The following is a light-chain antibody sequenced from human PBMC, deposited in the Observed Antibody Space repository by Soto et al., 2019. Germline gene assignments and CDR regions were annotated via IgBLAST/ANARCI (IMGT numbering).Light chain of an antibody. CDR1: SSDFGGYNY. CDR2: DVS. J-gene: IGLJ2*01. CDR3: SSYTSGSTLVV. V-gene: IGLV2-14*03. Sequence: QSALTQPASVSGSPGQAITISCTGTSSDFGGYNYVSWYQQHPGKAPKLMIYDVSNRPSGVSNRFSGSKSGNTASLTISGLQAEDEADYYCSSYTSGSTLVVFGGGTKLTVL.